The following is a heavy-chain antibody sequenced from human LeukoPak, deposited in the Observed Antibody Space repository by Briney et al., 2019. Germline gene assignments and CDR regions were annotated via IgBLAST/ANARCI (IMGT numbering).Heavy chain of an antibody. D-gene: IGHD6-6*01. CDR1: GFTFSTYS. Sequence: GGSLRLSCAASGFTFSTYSMNWVRQAPGKGLEWVSSISSSSSYIYYPDSLKGRFTISRDNAKNSLYLQMNSLRAEDTALYYCARGDSSSVRPTLAAFDIWGQGTMVTVSS. CDR2: ISSSSSYI. CDR3: ARGDSSSVRPTLAAFDI. V-gene: IGHV3-21*01. J-gene: IGHJ3*02.